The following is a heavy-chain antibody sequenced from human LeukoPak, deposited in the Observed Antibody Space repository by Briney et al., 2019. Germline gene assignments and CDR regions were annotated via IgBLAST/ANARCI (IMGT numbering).Heavy chain of an antibody. CDR2: ISSSGSTI. Sequence: GGSLRLSCAASGFTFSDYYMSWIRQAPGKGLEWVSYISSSGSTIYYADSVKGRFTISRDNAKNSLYLQMNSLRAEDTAVYYCARDLKLYNYGSGSYGDYYYGMDVWGQGTTVTVSS. J-gene: IGHJ6*02. CDR3: ARDLKLYNYGSGSYGDYYYGMDV. D-gene: IGHD3-10*01. CDR1: GFTFSDYY. V-gene: IGHV3-11*01.